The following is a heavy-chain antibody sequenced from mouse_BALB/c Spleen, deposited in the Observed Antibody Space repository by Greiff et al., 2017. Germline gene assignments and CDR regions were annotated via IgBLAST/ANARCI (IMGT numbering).Heavy chain of an antibody. D-gene: IGHD2-1*01. CDR2: IWAGGST. J-gene: IGHJ4*01. Sequence: VKLMESGPGLVAPSQSLSITCTVSGFSLTSYGVHWVRQPPGKGLEWLGVIWAGGSTNYNSALMSRLSISKDNSKSQVFLKMNSLQTDDTAMYYCARDQIYYGNYDAMDYWGQGTSVTVSS. V-gene: IGHV2-9*02. CDR3: ARDQIYYGNYDAMDY. CDR1: GFSLTSYG.